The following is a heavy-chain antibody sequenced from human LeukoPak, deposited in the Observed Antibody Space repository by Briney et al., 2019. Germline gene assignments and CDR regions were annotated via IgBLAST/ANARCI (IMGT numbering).Heavy chain of an antibody. CDR3: AKDMEWPFG. Sequence: GRSLRLSCAASGFTFDDYAMHWVRQAPGKGLEWVSGISWNSGSIGYADSVKGRFTISRDNAKNSLYLQMNSLRAEDTALYYCAKDMEWPFGWGQGTLVTVSS. CDR2: ISWNSGSI. CDR1: GFTFDDYA. J-gene: IGHJ4*02. D-gene: IGHD3-10*01. V-gene: IGHV3-9*01.